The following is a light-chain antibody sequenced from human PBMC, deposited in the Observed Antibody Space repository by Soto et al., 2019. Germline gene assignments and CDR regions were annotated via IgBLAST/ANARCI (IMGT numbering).Light chain of an antibody. J-gene: IGLJ1*01. CDR1: SSDVGGYDY. Sequence: QSALTQPASVSGSPGQSITISCTGTSSDVGGYDYVSWYQQHPGNAPKLVIYDVTNRPSGVSTRFSGSKSGNTASLTISGLQAEDEGHYYCTSYSGSTTLGVFGTGTKLTV. V-gene: IGLV2-14*01. CDR3: TSYSGSTTLGV. CDR2: DVT.